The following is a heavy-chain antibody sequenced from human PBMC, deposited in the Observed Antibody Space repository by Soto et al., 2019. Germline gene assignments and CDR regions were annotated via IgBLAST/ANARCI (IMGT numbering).Heavy chain of an antibody. CDR2: FIPIFVTT. CDR1: GVSFSSHS. J-gene: IGHJ5*02. Sequence: QAQLVQSEAEVKKPGSSVKVSCKASGVSFSSHSFSWVRQAPGQGLEWMGGFIPIFVTTNYRQKFQGRLNNTAVESTNTAYMDLASLRSADTAIYFCAAEVRASIFDSDPWGQGTLVPVSS. CDR3: AAEVRASIFDSDP. V-gene: IGHV1-69*12. D-gene: IGHD3-3*01.